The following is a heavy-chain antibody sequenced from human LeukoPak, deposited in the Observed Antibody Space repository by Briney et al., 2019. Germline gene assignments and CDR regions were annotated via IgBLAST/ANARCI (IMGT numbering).Heavy chain of an antibody. CDR3: ARVVVAATDWFDP. D-gene: IGHD2-15*01. Sequence: SETLSLTCAVHGGSFSGYYWSWIRQPPGKGLEWIGEINHSGSTNYNPSLKSRVTISLDTSKNQFSLKLSSVTAADTAVYCCARVVVAATDWFDPWGLGTLVTVSS. CDR1: GGSFSGYY. V-gene: IGHV4-34*01. CDR2: INHSGST. J-gene: IGHJ5*02.